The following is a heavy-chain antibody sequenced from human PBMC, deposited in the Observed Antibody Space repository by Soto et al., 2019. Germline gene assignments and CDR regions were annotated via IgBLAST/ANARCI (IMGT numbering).Heavy chain of an antibody. CDR1: RGSFSSYH. D-gene: IGHD5-18*01. CDR2: INHLTTT. J-gene: IGHJ4*02. V-gene: IGHV4-34*01. Sequence: LXLTCAVYRGSFSSYHWSWIRQTPGKGLEWIGEINHLTTTNYNPSLKSRVIISLDTPKNQFPLKLSSVTAADTAVYYCARGYDTALAPIFWGQGILVTVSS. CDR3: ARGYDTALAPIF.